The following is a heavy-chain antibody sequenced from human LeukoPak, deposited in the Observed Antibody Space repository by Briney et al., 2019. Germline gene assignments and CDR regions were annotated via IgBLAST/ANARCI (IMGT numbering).Heavy chain of an antibody. CDR1: GFTFTSYS. Sequence: GGSLRLSCAASGFTFTSYSMNWVRQAPGKGLEWVSSISSLSTYIYYADSVKGRFTISRDNSKNTLFLQMNSLRAEDTAVYYCAGGGFGEAYCYYYYMDVWGKGTTVTVSS. D-gene: IGHD3-10*01. V-gene: IGHV3-21*04. CDR2: ISSLSTYI. J-gene: IGHJ6*03. CDR3: AGGGFGEAYCYYYYMDV.